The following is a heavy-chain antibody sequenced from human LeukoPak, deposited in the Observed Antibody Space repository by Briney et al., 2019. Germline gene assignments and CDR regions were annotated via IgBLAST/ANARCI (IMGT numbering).Heavy chain of an antibody. CDR1: GGSISSSSYY. J-gene: IGHJ6*02. D-gene: IGHD6-6*01. V-gene: IGHV4-39*07. Sequence: SETLSLTCTVSGGSISSSSYYWGWIRQPPGKGLEWIGSIYYSGSTYYNPSLKSRVTISVDTSKNQFSLKLSSVTAADTAVYYCARGAIAAQYYYGMDVWGQGTTVTVSS. CDR3: ARGAIAAQYYYGMDV. CDR2: IYYSGST.